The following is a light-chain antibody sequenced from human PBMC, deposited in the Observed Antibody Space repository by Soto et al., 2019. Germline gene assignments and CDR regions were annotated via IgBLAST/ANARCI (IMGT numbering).Light chain of an antibody. V-gene: IGKV1-5*03. CDR2: KAS. J-gene: IGKJ3*01. CDR1: QSISSW. CDR3: QQYSSYSLIT. Sequence: DIQMTQSPSTLSASVGDRVTITCRASQSISSWLAWYQQKPGKAPKLLIYKASSLESGVPARFSGSGSGTEFTLTISSLQPDDFATYYCQQYSSYSLITFGPGTKVDIK.